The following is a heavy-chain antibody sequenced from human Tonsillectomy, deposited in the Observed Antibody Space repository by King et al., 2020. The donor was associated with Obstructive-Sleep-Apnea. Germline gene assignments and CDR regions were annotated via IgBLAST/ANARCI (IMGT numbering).Heavy chain of an antibody. CDR1: GLIVGSNY. V-gene: IGHV3-66*01. CDR3: TRGSGGISWYDY. Sequence: VQLVESGGGLVQPGGSLTLSCAGSGLIVGSNYMNWVRQAPGRGLEWVSIIYSDGTTHSADSVKGRFTISRDKSKNTLYLQMNSLRVEDTAVYYCTRGSGGISWYDYWGQGTLVAVSS. D-gene: IGHD6-13*01. J-gene: IGHJ4*02. CDR2: IYSDGTT.